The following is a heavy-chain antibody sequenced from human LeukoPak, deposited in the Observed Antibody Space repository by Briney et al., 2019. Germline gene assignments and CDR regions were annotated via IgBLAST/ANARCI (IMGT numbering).Heavy chain of an antibody. Sequence: GTSLRLSCAASGFTFSNYAMHWVRQAPGKGLEWVSLISYDGSNKYYADSMKGRFTISRDNSKNTLYLQMSSLRAEDTAVYYCARDHYGGKYFDYWGQGTLVTVSS. CDR3: ARDHYGGKYFDY. J-gene: IGHJ4*02. D-gene: IGHD4-23*01. V-gene: IGHV3-30*04. CDR2: ISYDGSNK. CDR1: GFTFSNYA.